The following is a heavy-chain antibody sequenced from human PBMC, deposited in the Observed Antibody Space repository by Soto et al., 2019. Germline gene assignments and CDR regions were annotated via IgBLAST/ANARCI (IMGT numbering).Heavy chain of an antibody. CDR3: ARDRGDSSGYYYYFDY. Sequence: PSETLSLTCAVSGYSISSGYYWGWIRQPPGKGLEWIGSIYHSGSTYYNPSLKSRVTISVDTSKNQFSLKLSSVTAADTAVYYCARDRGDSSGYYYYFDYWGQGTLVTVSS. CDR2: IYHSGST. J-gene: IGHJ4*02. CDR1: GYSISSGYY. D-gene: IGHD3-22*01. V-gene: IGHV4-38-2*02.